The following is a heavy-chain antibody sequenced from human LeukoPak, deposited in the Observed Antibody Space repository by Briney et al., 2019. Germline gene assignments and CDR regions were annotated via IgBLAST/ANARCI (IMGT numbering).Heavy chain of an antibody. J-gene: IGHJ4*02. V-gene: IGHV3-23*01. Sequence: GGSLRLSCAASGFTFSSYDMSWVRQAPGKGPEWVSGISGSGGRTYYADSVKGRFTISRDNSKNTLYLQMNSLRAGDSAVYYCAKGGDSSSWNFDYWGQGTLVTVSS. CDR2: ISGSGGRT. D-gene: IGHD6-13*01. CDR3: AKGGDSSSWNFDY. CDR1: GFTFSSYD.